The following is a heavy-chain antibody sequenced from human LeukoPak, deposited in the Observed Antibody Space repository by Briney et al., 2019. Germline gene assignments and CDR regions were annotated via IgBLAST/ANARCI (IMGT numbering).Heavy chain of an antibody. V-gene: IGHV4-4*07. CDR1: GGSISSYY. CDR3: ARDDDIVVVPAAIGY. Sequence: SETLSLTCTVSGGSISSYYWSWIRQPAGKGLEWIGRIYTSGSTNYNPSLKSRLTMSVDTSKNQFSLKLSSVTAADTAVYYCARDDDIVVVPAAIGYWGQGTLVTVSS. CDR2: IYTSGST. D-gene: IGHD2-2*01. J-gene: IGHJ4*02.